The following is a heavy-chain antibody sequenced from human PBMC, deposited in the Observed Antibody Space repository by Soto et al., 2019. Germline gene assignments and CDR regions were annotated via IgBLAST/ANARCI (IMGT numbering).Heavy chain of an antibody. D-gene: IGHD6-19*01. CDR2: INTNGVNT. V-gene: IGHV3-64*01. CDR1: GFTFSGYS. CDR3: ARGRVEDSSGWATYFDY. J-gene: IGHJ4*02. Sequence: EVQLVESGGGLVQPGVSLRLSCAASGFTFSGYSRFWVRQAPGKGLEYVSAINTNGVNTFYAKSVKGRVTISRDNSKNTMYLQMGSLRAEYMAVYYCARGRVEDSSGWATYFDYWGQGTLVTVSS.